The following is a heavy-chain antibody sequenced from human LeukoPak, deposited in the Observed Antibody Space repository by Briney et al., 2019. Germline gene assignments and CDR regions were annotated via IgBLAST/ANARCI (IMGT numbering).Heavy chain of an antibody. CDR2: ISAHNGDT. Sequence: GASVKVSCKASGYTFTSYGISWVRQAPGQGLEWMGWISAHNGDTHYAQSLQGRVTMTTDTSTSTAYMELRSLRSDDTAVYYCARDRGRAPFDPWGQGTLVTVSS. CDR1: GYTFTSYG. CDR3: ARDRGRAPFDP. J-gene: IGHJ5*02. V-gene: IGHV1-18*01. D-gene: IGHD3-10*01.